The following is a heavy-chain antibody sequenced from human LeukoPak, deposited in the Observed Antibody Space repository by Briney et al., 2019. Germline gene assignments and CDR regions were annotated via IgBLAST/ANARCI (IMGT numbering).Heavy chain of an antibody. V-gene: IGHV3-74*01. D-gene: IGHD3-16*02. Sequence: GGSLRLSCVASGFSFSTSWMHWVRQGPGKGLVWVSRINIDGSLTNYADSVKGRFTISRDNSRNTLFLQMNSLRAEDTAVYYCASPERVWGSYPRNWGQGTLVTVSS. CDR3: ASPERVWGSYPRN. J-gene: IGHJ4*02. CDR2: INIDGSLT. CDR1: GFSFSTSW.